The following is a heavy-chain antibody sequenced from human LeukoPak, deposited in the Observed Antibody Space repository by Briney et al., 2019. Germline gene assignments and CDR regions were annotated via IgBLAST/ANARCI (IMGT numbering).Heavy chain of an antibody. CDR2: IYARSGIT. D-gene: IGHD3-3*01. CDR3: ARTYDFGRGPPGDAFDN. J-gene: IGHJ3*02. CDR1: GFTFTIFG. Sequence: GGSLRLSCATSGFTFTIFGINWLRQAPGKGPEWVSYIYARSGITYYADSVQGRFTISRDNAKESVFLQMNRLRVDDTAVYYCARTYDFGRGPPGDAFDNWGQGTPVTVSS. V-gene: IGHV3-48*01.